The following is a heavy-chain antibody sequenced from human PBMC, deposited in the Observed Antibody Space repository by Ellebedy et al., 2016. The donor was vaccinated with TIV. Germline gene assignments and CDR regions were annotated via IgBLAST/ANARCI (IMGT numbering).Heavy chain of an antibody. D-gene: IGHD6-13*01. J-gene: IGHJ4*02. V-gene: IGHV3-30*04. CDR2: ISYDGSNK. CDR3: ARDGFGGSPAALFPLDV. Sequence: PGGSLRLSCVASGFSFRSYAMHWVRQAPGKGLEWVTVISYDGSNKCYGESVKGRFTVSSDTSKNTVYLQMNNLRMEDTAVYYCARDGFGGSPAALFPLDVWGQGTLVTVSS. CDR1: GFSFRSYA.